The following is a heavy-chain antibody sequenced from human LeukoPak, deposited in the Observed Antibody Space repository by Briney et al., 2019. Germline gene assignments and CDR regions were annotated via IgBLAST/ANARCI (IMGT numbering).Heavy chain of an antibody. Sequence: EASVKVSCKASGYSFNSFGISWVRQAPGQGLEWMGWISAYNGNTNYAQKLQSRVAMTTDTSTSTAYMELRSLRSDDTAVYYCARDQTLEETTPPLSYWGQGTLVTVSS. D-gene: IGHD4-11*01. CDR3: ARDQTLEETTPPLSY. CDR1: GYSFNSFG. J-gene: IGHJ4*02. V-gene: IGHV1-18*01. CDR2: ISAYNGNT.